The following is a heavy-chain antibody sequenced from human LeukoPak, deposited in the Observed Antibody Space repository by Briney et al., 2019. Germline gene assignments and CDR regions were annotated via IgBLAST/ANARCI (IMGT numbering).Heavy chain of an antibody. J-gene: IGHJ4*02. Sequence: SETLSLTCAVYGGSFSGYYWSWIRQPPGKGLEWIGEINHSGSTSYNPSLKSRVTISVDTSKNQFSLRLTSVTAADTAVYYCARQDGYNLDYWGQGTLVTVSS. CDR2: INHSGST. CDR3: ARQDGYNLDY. D-gene: IGHD5-24*01. CDR1: GGSFSGYY. V-gene: IGHV4-34*01.